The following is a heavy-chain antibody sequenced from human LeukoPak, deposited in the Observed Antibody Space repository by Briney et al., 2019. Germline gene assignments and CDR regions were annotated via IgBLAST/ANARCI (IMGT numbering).Heavy chain of an antibody. CDR3: AREPAGDGYYSGDAFDI. J-gene: IGHJ3*02. Sequence: GGSLRLSCAASGFTFSSYEMNWVRQAPGKGLEWVSYISSSGSTIYYADSVKGRFTISRDNAKNSLYLQMNSLRAEDTAVYYCAREPAGDGYYSGDAFDILGQGTMVTVSS. CDR1: GFTFSSYE. V-gene: IGHV3-48*03. D-gene: IGHD3-22*01. CDR2: ISSSGSTI.